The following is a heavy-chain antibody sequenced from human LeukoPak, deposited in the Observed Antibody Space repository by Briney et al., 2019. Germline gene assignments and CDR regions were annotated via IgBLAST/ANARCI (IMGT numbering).Heavy chain of an antibody. CDR3: ARYRGTYGYYFDY. V-gene: IGHV4-59*01. Sequence: SETLSLTCSVSGGSISSYYWSWIRQSPEDGLEWIGYIYNSGNTNYNLFLKSRVTISADTSKNQFSLKLTSVTAADTAVYYCARYRGTYGYYFDYWGQGKLAIVSS. CDR1: GGSISSYY. CDR2: IYNSGNT. D-gene: IGHD5-24*01. J-gene: IGHJ4*02.